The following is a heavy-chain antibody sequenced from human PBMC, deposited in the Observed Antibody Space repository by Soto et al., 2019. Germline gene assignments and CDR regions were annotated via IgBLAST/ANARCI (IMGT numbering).Heavy chain of an antibody. CDR2: MNPNSGNT. Sequence: QVHLVQSGAEVRKPGASVKVSCKASGYTFTSYDINWVQQATGQGLEWMGWMNPNSGNTAYAQKFQGRVTMTRNTSISTAHMELSSLRSEDPSVYYCARERTRGFDPWGQGTLVTVSS. CDR1: GYTFTSYD. J-gene: IGHJ5*02. CDR3: ARERTRGFDP. V-gene: IGHV1-8*01.